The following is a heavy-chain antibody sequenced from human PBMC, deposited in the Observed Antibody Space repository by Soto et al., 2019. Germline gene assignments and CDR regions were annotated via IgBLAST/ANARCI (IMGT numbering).Heavy chain of an antibody. CDR2: ISGSGVST. CDR1: GFTFSSYA. CDR3: AKEHHYRSSWSEFDY. V-gene: IGHV3-23*01. J-gene: IGHJ4*02. D-gene: IGHD6-13*01. Sequence: EVQLLESGGGLVQPGGSLRLSCAASGFTFSSYAMSWVRQAPGKGLEWVSAISGSGVSTYYADSVKGRFTISRDNSKNTLLLQMNSLRAEDTAVYYCAKEHHYRSSWSEFDYWGQGTLVTVSS.